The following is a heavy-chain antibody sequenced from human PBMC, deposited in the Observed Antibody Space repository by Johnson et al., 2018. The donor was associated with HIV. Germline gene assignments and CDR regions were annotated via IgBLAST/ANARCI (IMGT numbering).Heavy chain of an antibody. J-gene: IGHJ3*02. CDR2: ISYDGSNK. D-gene: IGHD3-10*01. Sequence: QVQLVESGGGLVQPGGSLRLSCAASGFTVSSNYMSWVRQAPGRGLEWVAVISYDGSNKYYADSVKGRFTISRDNSKNTLYLQMNSLRAEDTAVYYCARERGSGITMVRGVIQPAFDIWGQGTMVTVSS. CDR3: ARERGSGITMVRGVIQPAFDI. V-gene: IGHV3-30-3*01. CDR1: GFTVSSNY.